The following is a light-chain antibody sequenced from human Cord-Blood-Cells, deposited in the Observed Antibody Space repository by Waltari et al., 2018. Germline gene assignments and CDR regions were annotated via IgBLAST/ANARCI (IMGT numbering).Light chain of an antibody. CDR1: SSDVGSYNL. Sequence: QSALTQPASVSGPPGQSITISCTGTSSDVGSYNLVPWYQQHPDKAPKLMIYEGSKRPSGVSNRFSGSKSGNTASLTISGLQAEDEADYYCCSYAGSSTVVFGGGTKLTVL. V-gene: IGLV2-23*01. CDR3: CSYAGSSTVV. J-gene: IGLJ2*01. CDR2: EGS.